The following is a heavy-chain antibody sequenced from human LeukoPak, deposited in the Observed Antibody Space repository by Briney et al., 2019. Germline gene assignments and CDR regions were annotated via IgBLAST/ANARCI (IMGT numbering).Heavy chain of an antibody. CDR3: AKARSYSSSALYFDY. J-gene: IGHJ4*02. D-gene: IGHD6-13*01. CDR2: ISGSGGST. CDR1: GFTFSSYA. V-gene: IGHV3-23*01. Sequence: GGSLRLSCAAPGFTFSSYAMSWVRQAPGKGLEWVSAISGSGGSTYYADSVKGRFTISRDNSKNTLYLQMNSLRAEDTAVYYCAKARSYSSSALYFDYWGQGTLVTVSS.